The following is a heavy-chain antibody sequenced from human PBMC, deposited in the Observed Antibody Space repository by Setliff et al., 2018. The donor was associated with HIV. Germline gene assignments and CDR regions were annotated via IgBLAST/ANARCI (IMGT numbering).Heavy chain of an antibody. Sequence: ASVKVSCKASGYTFLNYGISWVRQTPGRGLEWMAWINVGNGNTKTARKFQGRVALTTDTSTTTAYMELRSLRSDDTAVYYCARQPRWLQFPRYFDYWGQGTLVTVSS. CDR3: ARQPRWLQFPRYFDY. D-gene: IGHD5-12*01. V-gene: IGHV1-18*01. CDR1: GYTFLNYG. J-gene: IGHJ4*02. CDR2: INVGNGNT.